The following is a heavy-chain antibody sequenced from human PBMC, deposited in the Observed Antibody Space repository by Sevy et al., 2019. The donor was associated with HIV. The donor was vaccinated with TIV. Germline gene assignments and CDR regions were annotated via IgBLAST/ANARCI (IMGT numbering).Heavy chain of an antibody. D-gene: IGHD3-3*01. J-gene: IGHJ4*02. CDR1: GDSISSSSYY. CDR2: IYYSGRT. Sequence: SETLSLTCSVSGDSISSSSYYWVWIRQPPGKGLEWIGTIYYSGRTYYNLSLKSRVTVSVDTSKNQFSLRVSSVTAADTAVYYCASIKIFGVVSDYSDYWGQGTLVTVSS. V-gene: IGHV4-39*01. CDR3: ASIKIFGVVSDYSDY.